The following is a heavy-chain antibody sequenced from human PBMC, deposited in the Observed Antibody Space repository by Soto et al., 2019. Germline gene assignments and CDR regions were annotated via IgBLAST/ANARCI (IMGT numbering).Heavy chain of an antibody. J-gene: IGHJ6*02. D-gene: IGHD1-26*01. V-gene: IGHV3-30-3*01. CDR2: ISYDGSNK. Sequence: ESGGGVVQPGRSLRLSCAASGFTFSSYAMHWVRQAPGKGLGGVAVISYDGSNKYYADSVKGRFTISRDNSKNTLYLQMNSLRAEDTAVYYCARAMGGLYYYYYGMDVWGQGTTVTVSS. CDR3: ARAMGGLYYYYYGMDV. CDR1: GFTFSSYA.